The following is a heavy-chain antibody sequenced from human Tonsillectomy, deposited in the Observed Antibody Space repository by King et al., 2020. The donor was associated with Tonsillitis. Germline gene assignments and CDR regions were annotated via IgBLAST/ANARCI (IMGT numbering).Heavy chain of an antibody. CDR1: GGSISSYY. CDR3: ARDTLVFGGYYMDV. CDR2: IYYSGRT. J-gene: IGHJ6*03. V-gene: IGHV4-59*01. Sequence: LQLQESGPGLLKPSETLSLTCTVSGGSISSYYVSCIRQTPGKGLDWIGDIYYSGRTNYSPSLKSRVTISVDTSKNQFSLKLSSVTAADTAVYYCARDTLVFGGYYMDVWGKGTTVTVSS. D-gene: IGHD3-3*01.